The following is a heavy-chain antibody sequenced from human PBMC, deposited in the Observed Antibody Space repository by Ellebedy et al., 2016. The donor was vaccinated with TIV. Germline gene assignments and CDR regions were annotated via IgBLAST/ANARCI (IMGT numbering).Heavy chain of an antibody. J-gene: IGHJ4*02. CDR2: IIPIFGTA. D-gene: IGHD2-15*01. Sequence: SVKVSXKASGGTFSSYAISWVRQAPGQGLEWMGGIIPIFGTANYAQKFQGRVTITADESTSTAYMELSSLRSEDTAVYYCARGEDIVVVVAYFDYWGQGTLVTVSS. V-gene: IGHV1-69*13. CDR1: GGTFSSYA. CDR3: ARGEDIVVVVAYFDY.